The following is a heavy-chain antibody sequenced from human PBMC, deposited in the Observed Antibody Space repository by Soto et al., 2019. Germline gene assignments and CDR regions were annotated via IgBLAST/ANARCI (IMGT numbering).Heavy chain of an antibody. V-gene: IGHV1-18*01. CDR1: GYTFTSYG. CDR3: ARPYTHRWRFDSFDI. J-gene: IGHJ3*02. CDR2: VSPYNGNA. D-gene: IGHD3-16*01. Sequence: QVQLVQSGAEVKKPGASVKVSCTASGYTFTSYGISWVRQAPGQGLEWMGWVSPYNGNANYAQKVQGRVTMTSDTSTSTAYMELRSLKSDDTAVYFCARPYTHRWRFDSFDIWGQGTMVTVPS.